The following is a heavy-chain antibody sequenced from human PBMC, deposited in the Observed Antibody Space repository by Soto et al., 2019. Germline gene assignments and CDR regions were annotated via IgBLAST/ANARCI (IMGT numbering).Heavy chain of an antibody. CDR3: AREPMVRAAHRFDI. CDR2: INPNSVGT. V-gene: IGHV1-2*02. Sequence: QVQLVQSRAEVKKPGASVKVSCKASGYTFTGHYMHWVRQAPGQGLEWMGWINPNSVGTNYAQKFQGRVTMTRDTSISTAYMELSRLRSDDTAVYYCAREPMVRAAHRFDIWGQGTMVTVSS. D-gene: IGHD3-10*01. CDR1: GYTFTGHY. J-gene: IGHJ3*02.